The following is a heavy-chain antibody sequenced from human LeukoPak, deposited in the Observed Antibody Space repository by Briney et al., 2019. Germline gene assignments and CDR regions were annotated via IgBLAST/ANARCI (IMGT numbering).Heavy chain of an antibody. CDR1: GFTVSSNY. CDR3: ARDPYGDRDY. V-gene: IGHV3-53*01. D-gene: IGHD4-17*01. CDR2: IYSGGST. Sequence: PGGSLRLSCAASGFTVSSNYMSWVRQAPGKGLEWVSVIYSGGSTYYADSVKGRFTISRDNSKNTPYLQMNSLRAEDTAVYYCARDPYGDRDYWGQGTLVTVSS. J-gene: IGHJ4*02.